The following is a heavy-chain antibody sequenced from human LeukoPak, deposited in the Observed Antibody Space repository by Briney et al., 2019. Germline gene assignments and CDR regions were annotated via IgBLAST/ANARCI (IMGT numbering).Heavy chain of an antibody. Sequence: GRSLRLSCAASGFTFSSYAMHWVRQAPGKGLEWVAVISYDGSNKYYADSVKGRFTISRDNSKNTLYLQMNSLRAEDTAVYYCARKSVGRAFDIWGQGTTVTVSS. J-gene: IGHJ3*02. CDR1: GFTFSSYA. D-gene: IGHD5/OR15-5a*01. CDR2: ISYDGSNK. CDR3: ARKSVGRAFDI. V-gene: IGHV3-30*04.